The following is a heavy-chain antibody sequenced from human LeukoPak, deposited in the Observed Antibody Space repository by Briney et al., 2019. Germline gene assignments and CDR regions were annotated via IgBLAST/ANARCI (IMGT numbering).Heavy chain of an antibody. CDR3: ARLAREVKDL. CDR2: IKTDGSTT. V-gene: IGHV3-74*01. Sequence: PGGSLRLSCAASGFTFSSNWMHWVRQAPGKGLVWVSHIKTDGSTTNYADSVKGRFTISRDNAKNTLYLQMNSLRVEDTALYYCARLAREVKDLWGQGTLVTVSS. D-gene: IGHD3-10*01. CDR1: GFTFSSNW. J-gene: IGHJ5*02.